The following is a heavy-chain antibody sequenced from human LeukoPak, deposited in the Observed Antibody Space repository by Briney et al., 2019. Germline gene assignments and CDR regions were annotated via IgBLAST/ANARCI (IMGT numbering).Heavy chain of an antibody. V-gene: IGHV3-23*01. CDR3: AKSTYSNYASYFDY. Sequence: GGSLRLSCAASGFTFSSYAMSWVRQAPGKGLEWVSAISGSGGSTYYADSVKGRFTISGDNSKNTLYLQMNSLRAEDTAVYYCAKSTYSNYASYFDYWGQGTVVTVSS. CDR2: ISGSGGST. CDR1: GFTFSSYA. J-gene: IGHJ4*02. D-gene: IGHD4-11*01.